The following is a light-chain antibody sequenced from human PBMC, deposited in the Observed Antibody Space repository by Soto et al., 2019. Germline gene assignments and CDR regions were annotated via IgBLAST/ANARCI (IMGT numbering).Light chain of an antibody. CDR2: GAS. Sequence: EIVLTQSPGTLSLSPGERATLSCRASQSVSSSYLAWYQQKPGQAPGLLIYGASSRATGIPDRFSGSGSGTDFTLTISRLEPEDFAVYYCQQYSSSPLWTFGQGTKVEIK. CDR3: QQYSSSPLWT. J-gene: IGKJ1*01. V-gene: IGKV3-20*01. CDR1: QSVSSSY.